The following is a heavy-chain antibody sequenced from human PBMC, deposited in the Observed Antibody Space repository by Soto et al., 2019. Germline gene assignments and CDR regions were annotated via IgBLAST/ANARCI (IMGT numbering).Heavy chain of an antibody. Sequence: GDSVKVSCKASGYPFTGYYMHLVRQAPGQGLEWMGWINPNSGGTNYAQKFQGRVTMTRDTSISTAYMELSRLRSDDTAVYYCARMWFVAARYYYGMDVWGKGTTVTVSS. J-gene: IGHJ6*04. D-gene: IGHD6-19*01. CDR1: GYPFTGYY. CDR3: ARMWFVAARYYYGMDV. V-gene: IGHV1-2*02. CDR2: INPNSGGT.